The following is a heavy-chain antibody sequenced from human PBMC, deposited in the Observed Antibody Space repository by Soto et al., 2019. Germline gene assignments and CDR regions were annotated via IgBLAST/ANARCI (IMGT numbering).Heavy chain of an antibody. CDR2: IIPMLAAP. CDR3: GRVGPPSPSVIWFFDL. D-gene: IGHD2-21*01. V-gene: IGHV1-69*01. CDR1: GGSFRTYA. Sequence: QGQLVQSGAEVKKPGSSVKVSCKASGGSFRTYAINWVRQAPGQGLEWMGGIIPMLAAPTYAQKFQGRLTITADESTTTVYMELSSLPSEDTAVYYGGRVGPPSPSVIWFFDLWGRGTLVTVSS. J-gene: IGHJ2*01.